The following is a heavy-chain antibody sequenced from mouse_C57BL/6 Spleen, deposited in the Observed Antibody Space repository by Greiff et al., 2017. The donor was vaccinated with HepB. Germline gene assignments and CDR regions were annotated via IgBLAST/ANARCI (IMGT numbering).Heavy chain of an antibody. J-gene: IGHJ3*01. CDR3: ARDYGTFAY. CDR1: GYTFTSYD. Sequence: VQLQQSGPELVKPGASVKLSCKASGYTFTSYDINWVKQRPGPGLEWIGWIYPRDGSTKYNEKFKGKATLTVDTSSSTAYMERHSLTSEASAVYFYARDYGTFAYWGQGTLVTVSA. CDR2: IYPRDGST. D-gene: IGHD1-1*02. V-gene: IGHV1-85*01.